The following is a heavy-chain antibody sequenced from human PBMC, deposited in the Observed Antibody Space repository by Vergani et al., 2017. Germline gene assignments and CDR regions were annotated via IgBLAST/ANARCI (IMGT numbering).Heavy chain of an antibody. Sequence: QVQLQASGPGRVKPSQTLSLTCTMSGGSISAGYYFWSWIRQPAGKGLEWLGHISASGNASHSPSLKTRVSMSVDTSKNQFFLTVTSVTAADTAIYFCARRSGGYYSGGKVHPLRTACDVWGHGTVVAVSS. J-gene: IGHJ3*01. V-gene: IGHV4-61*02. CDR3: ARRSGGYYSGGKVHPLRTACDV. CDR1: GGSISAGYYF. D-gene: IGHD2-15*01. CDR2: ISASGNA.